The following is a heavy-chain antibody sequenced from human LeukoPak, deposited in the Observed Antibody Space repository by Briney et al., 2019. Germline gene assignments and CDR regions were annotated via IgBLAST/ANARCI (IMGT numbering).Heavy chain of an antibody. CDR3: ARGPPVGYSYGSVDY. Sequence: ASVKVSCKASGYTFTSYGISWVRQAPGQGLEWMGWISAYNGNTNYAQKLQGRVTMTTDTSTSTAYMELRSLRSDDTAVYYCARGPPVGYSYGSVDYWGQGTLVTVSS. CDR2: ISAYNGNT. J-gene: IGHJ4*02. CDR1: GYTFTSYG. V-gene: IGHV1-18*01. D-gene: IGHD5-18*01.